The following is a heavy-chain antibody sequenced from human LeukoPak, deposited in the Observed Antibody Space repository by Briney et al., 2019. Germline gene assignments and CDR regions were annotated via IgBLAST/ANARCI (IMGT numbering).Heavy chain of an antibody. Sequence: GGSLRLSCAASGFTFSSLAMSWVRRAPGKGLEWVSTVTRSGQASYYADSVKGRFTISRDNSKNTVYLQMNTLRAEDTAVYFCAKDSPSCSGKDCLFCDHWGQGTLVTVSS. V-gene: IGHV3-23*01. CDR1: GFTFSSLA. D-gene: IGHD2-15*01. J-gene: IGHJ4*02. CDR3: AKDSPSCSGKDCLFCDH. CDR2: VTRSGQAS.